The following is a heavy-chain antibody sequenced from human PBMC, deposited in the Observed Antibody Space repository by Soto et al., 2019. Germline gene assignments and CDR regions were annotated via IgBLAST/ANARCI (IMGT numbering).Heavy chain of an antibody. CDR1: GFTFSSYA. J-gene: IGHJ6*02. Sequence: XGSLRLSCAASGFTFSSYAMHWVRQAPGKGLEWVAVISYDGSNKYYADSVKGRFTISRDNSKNTLYLQMNSLRAEDTAVYYCARGCISSCCYYYYGMDVRGQGTTVPVSS. CDR2: ISYDGSNK. D-gene: IGHD2-15*01. CDR3: ARGCISSCCYYYYGMDV. V-gene: IGHV3-30-3*01.